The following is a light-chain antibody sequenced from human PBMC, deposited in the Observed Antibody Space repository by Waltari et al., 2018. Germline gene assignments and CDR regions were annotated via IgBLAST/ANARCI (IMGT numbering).Light chain of an antibody. J-gene: IGKJ1*01. CDR1: QGISNY. CDR3: QQLNSYQWT. CDR2: AAS. Sequence: IQLTQSPSSLSASVGDRVTITCLNSQGISNYFAGYQQKPGKAPKLLIYAASTLQSGVPSRFSGSGSGTDFTLTISSLQPEDFATYYCQQLNSYQWTFGQGTKVEIK. V-gene: IGKV1-9*01.